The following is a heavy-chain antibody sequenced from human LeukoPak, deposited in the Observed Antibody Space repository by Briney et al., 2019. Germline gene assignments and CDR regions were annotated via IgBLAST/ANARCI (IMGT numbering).Heavy chain of an antibody. J-gene: IGHJ4*02. V-gene: IGHV4-59*01. Sequence: SETLSLTCTVSGGSISSYYWSWIRQPPGKGLEWIGYIYYSGSTNYNPSLKSRDTISVDTSKNQFSLKLSSVTAADTAVYYCARLYSGWPDYWGQGTLVTVSS. CDR3: ARLYSGWPDY. D-gene: IGHD6-19*01. CDR1: GGSISSYY. CDR2: IYYSGST.